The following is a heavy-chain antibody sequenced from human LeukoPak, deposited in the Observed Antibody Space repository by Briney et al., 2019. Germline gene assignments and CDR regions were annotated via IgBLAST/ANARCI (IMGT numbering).Heavy chain of an antibody. CDR1: GFTFSGSA. D-gene: IGHD5-18*01. V-gene: IGHV3-73*01. J-gene: IGHJ4*02. Sequence: GGSLRLSCAASGFTFSGSAIHGFRKASGKGREGVGLFRSQANSYATAYGASVKGRFTISRDDSENTAYLQMNSLKAEDTAVYYCTRPTTVDTAMAYDYWGQGTLVTVSS. CDR2: FRSQANSYAT. CDR3: TRPTTVDTAMAYDY.